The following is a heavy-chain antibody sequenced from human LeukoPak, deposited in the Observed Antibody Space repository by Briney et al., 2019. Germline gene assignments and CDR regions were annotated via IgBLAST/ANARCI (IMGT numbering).Heavy chain of an antibody. V-gene: IGHV1-24*01. CDR1: GYTLTELS. D-gene: IGHD1-26*01. Sequence: ASVKVSCKVSGYTLTELSMHWVRQAPGKGLEWMGGFDPEDGETIYAQKFQGRVTMTEDTSTDTAYMELSSLRSEDTAVYYCATGPLIGGKSGFFYCYYGMDVWGQGTTVTVSS. CDR3: ATGPLIGGKSGFFYCYYGMDV. J-gene: IGHJ6*02. CDR2: FDPEDGET.